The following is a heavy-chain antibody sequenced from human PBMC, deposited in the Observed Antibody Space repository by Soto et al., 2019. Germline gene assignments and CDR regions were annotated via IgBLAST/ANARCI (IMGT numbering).Heavy chain of an antibody. D-gene: IGHD3-22*01. V-gene: IGHV4-31*03. CDR2: IYYTGTT. Sequence: PSETLSLTCTVSGGTISSGGYFWTWIRQHPGRGLEWIGSIYYTGTTYSNPSLKSRVSISVDTSKNQFSMKLSSVTAADTAVYYCTREPKGDYYDSSGYHSWGQGTLVTVSS. CDR3: TREPKGDYYDSSGYHS. CDR1: GGTISSGGYF. J-gene: IGHJ4*02.